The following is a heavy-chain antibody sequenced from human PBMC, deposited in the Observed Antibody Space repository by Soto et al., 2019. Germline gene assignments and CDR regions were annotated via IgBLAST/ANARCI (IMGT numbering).Heavy chain of an antibody. D-gene: IGHD6-19*01. J-gene: IGHJ4*02. CDR2: MYHIGTT. CDR3: ARTKYNSGWLED. CDR1: NYSIKSDNW. Sequence: QAQLQESGPRLVKPSDTLSLTCSVSNYSIKSDNWWGWIRQPTGKGLEWIGYMYHIGTTYYNPSLKSRLSLSVDTTKNQFSLKLKSVTVVDTATYYCARTKYNSGWLEDWGQGTLVTVSS. V-gene: IGHV4-28*01.